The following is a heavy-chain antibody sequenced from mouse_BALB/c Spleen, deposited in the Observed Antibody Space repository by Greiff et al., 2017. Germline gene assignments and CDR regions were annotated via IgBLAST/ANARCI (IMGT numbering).Heavy chain of an antibody. CDR3: ARGTYSLDY. J-gene: IGHJ2*01. CDR1: GFTFSDYY. V-gene: IGHV5-4*02. D-gene: IGHD2-10*01. Sequence: EVKLMESGGGLVKPGGSLKLSCAASGFTFSDYYMYWVRQTPEKRLEWVATISDGGSYTYYPDSVKGRFTISRDNAKNNLYLQMSSLKSEDTAMYYCARGTYSLDYWGQGTTLTVSS. CDR2: ISDGGSYT.